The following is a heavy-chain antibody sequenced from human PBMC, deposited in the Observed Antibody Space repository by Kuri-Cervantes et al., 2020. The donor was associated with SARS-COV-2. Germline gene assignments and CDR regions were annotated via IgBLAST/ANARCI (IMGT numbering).Heavy chain of an antibody. Sequence: ESLKISCTVSGYSISSGYYWGWIRQPPGKGLEWIGSIYHSGCTYYNPSLKSRVTITVDTSKNQFSLKLSSVTAADTAVYYCARHRVHVYFDYWGQGTLVTVSS. J-gene: IGHJ4*02. V-gene: IGHV4-38-2*02. D-gene: IGHD1-1*01. CDR3: ARHRVHVYFDY. CDR1: GYSISSGYY. CDR2: IYHSGCT.